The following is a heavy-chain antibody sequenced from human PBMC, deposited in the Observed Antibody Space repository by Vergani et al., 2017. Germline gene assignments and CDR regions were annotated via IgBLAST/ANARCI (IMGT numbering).Heavy chain of an antibody. J-gene: IGHJ6*03. CDR3: AAGPLRSTSCYAGECYYYYMDV. V-gene: IGHV3-23*01. Sequence: EVQLLESGGGLVQPGGSLRLSCAASGFTFSSYAMSWVRQAPGKGLEWVSAISGSGGSTYYADSVKGRFTISRDNTKNTLYLQMNSLRAEDTAVYYWAAGPLRSTSCYAGECYYYYMDVWGKGTTVTVSS. D-gene: IGHD2-2*01. CDR2: ISGSGGST. CDR1: GFTFSSYA.